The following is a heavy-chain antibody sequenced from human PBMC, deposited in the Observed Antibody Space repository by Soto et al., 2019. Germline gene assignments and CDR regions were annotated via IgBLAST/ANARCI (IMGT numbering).Heavy chain of an antibody. CDR3: ARDPAYAGSSGSEARGMDV. V-gene: IGHV1-69*06. CDR2: IIPIFGTA. D-gene: IGHD3-22*01. CDR1: GGTFSSYA. Sequence: ASVKVSCKASGGTFSSYAISWVRQAPGQGLEWMGGIIPIFGTANYAQKFRGRVTITADKSTSTAYMELSSLRSEDTAVYYCARDPAYAGSSGSEARGMDVWGQGTTVTVSS. J-gene: IGHJ6*02.